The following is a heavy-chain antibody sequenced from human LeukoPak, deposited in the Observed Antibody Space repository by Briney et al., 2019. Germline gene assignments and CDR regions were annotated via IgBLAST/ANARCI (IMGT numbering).Heavy chain of an antibody. D-gene: IGHD2-2*01. J-gene: IGHJ6*03. Sequence: GGSLRLSCAASGFTFSSYSMNWVRQAPGKGLEWVSYISSSSSTIYYADSVKGRFTNSRDNAKNSLYLQMNSLRAEDTAVYDCARAAVVVPAAPRANYYYYYMDVSGQGTTVTVSS. V-gene: IGHV3-48*01. CDR3: ARAAVVVPAAPRANYYYYYMDV. CDR1: GFTFSSYS. CDR2: ISSSSSTI.